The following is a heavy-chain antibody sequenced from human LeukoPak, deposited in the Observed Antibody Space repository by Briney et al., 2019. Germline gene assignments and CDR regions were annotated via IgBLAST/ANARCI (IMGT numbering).Heavy chain of an antibody. Sequence: GGSLRLSCAASGFTFSSYAMSWVRQAPGKGLERVSSISSSSSYIYNADSVKGRFTISRDNAKHSLYLQMNSLRAEDTAVYYCARALHIGSHDSSYLNAFDMWGQGTMVTVSS. CDR3: ARALHIGSHDSSYLNAFDM. D-gene: IGHD1-26*01. J-gene: IGHJ3*02. CDR2: ISSSSSYI. CDR1: GFTFSSYA. V-gene: IGHV3-21*01.